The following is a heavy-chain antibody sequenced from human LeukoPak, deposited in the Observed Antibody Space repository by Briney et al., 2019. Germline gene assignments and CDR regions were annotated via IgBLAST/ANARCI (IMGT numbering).Heavy chain of an antibody. V-gene: IGHV3-15*01. J-gene: IGHJ4*02. Sequence: PGGSLRLSCAAYGFSFTNAWMSWVRQAPGKGLEWIARVKSKADGGTTYYAAPGKGRFIISRDDSENTVYLQMTNLQAGDTAVYYRSTVGQGYFQWFSAYWGQGSLVTVSS. D-gene: IGHD3-9*01. CDR2: VKSKADGGTT. CDR3: STVGQGYFQWFSAY. CDR1: GFSFTNAW.